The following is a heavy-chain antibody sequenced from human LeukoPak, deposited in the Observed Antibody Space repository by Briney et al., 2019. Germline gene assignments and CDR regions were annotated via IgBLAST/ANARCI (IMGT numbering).Heavy chain of an antibody. CDR1: GGSISSSNYY. D-gene: IGHD5-18*01. CDR3: ARHVRGYSYGFGTFDY. Sequence: SETLSLTCTVSGGSISSSNYYWAWIRHPPGKWLEWSGSIYYSGTTYYNPSLKSRVIISVDTSKNQFSLRLSSVTAAGTAVYHCARHVRGYSYGFGTFDYWGQGALVTVSS. CDR2: IYYSGTT. V-gene: IGHV4-39*01. J-gene: IGHJ4*02.